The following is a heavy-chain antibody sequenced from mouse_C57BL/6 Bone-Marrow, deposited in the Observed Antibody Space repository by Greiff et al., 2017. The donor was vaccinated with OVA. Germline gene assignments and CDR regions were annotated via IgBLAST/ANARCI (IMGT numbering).Heavy chain of an antibody. V-gene: IGHV1-69*01. CDR1: GYTFTSYW. J-gene: IGHJ4*01. CDR3: ARDYYGSSEDWYAMDY. Sequence: QVQLQQSGAELVMPGASVKLSCKASGYTFTSYWMHWVKQRPGQGLEWIGEIDPSDSYTNYNQKFQGKSTLTVDKSSSTAYMQLSSLTSEDSAVYYCARDYYGSSEDWYAMDYWGQGTSVTVAS. D-gene: IGHD1-1*01. CDR2: IDPSDSYT.